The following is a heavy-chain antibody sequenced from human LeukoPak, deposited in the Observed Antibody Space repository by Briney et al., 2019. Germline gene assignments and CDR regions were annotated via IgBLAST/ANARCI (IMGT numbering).Heavy chain of an antibody. CDR1: GASISSGGYS. Sequence: SETLSLTCVVSGASISSGGYSWSWIRQPPGKGLEWVGCIYHSGGTHYNPSLKSRVTMSVDMSKNQISLNLNSVTAADTAVYYCARDIWGSSTWGPGTLVTVSS. J-gene: IGHJ5*02. CDR3: ARDIWGSST. CDR2: IYHSGGT. D-gene: IGHD3-16*01. V-gene: IGHV4-30-2*01.